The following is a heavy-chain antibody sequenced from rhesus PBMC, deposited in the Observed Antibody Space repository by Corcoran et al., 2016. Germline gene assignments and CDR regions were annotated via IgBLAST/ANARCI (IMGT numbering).Heavy chain of an antibody. Sequence: QVTLKESGPALVKPTQTLTLTCTFSGFSLTTSGRGVGWIRQPPGKALEWLALIYWDDDKRYHTALQSRLTVSKDTSKNQVVLTMTNMDPMDTAPYYRARRPVTTTFDDWGQGVLVTVSS. V-gene: IGHV2-152*01. D-gene: IGHD4-29*01. CDR2: IYWDDDK. J-gene: IGHJ4*01. CDR1: GFSLTTSGRG. CDR3: ARRPVTTTFDD.